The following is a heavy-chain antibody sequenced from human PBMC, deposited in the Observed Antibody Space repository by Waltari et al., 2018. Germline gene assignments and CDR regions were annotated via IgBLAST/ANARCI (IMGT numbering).Heavy chain of an antibody. Sequence: QVQLVQSGAEVKKPGASVKVSCKASGYTFSDYGISWVRQAPGQGLEWMGWISGNKGHTNQAQKVQGRLIMTEDTAATTVYMELTYLTSDDTAVYYWARERHRLMEEGYLMALDPWGQGTLVTVSS. CDR3: ARERHRLMEEGYLMALDP. J-gene: IGHJ5*02. CDR1: GYTFSDYG. V-gene: IGHV1-18*01. D-gene: IGHD3-3*01. CDR2: ISGNKGHT.